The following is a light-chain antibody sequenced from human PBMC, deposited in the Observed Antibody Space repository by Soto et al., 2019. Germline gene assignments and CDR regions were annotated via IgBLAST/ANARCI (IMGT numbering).Light chain of an antibody. V-gene: IGKV3-20*01. J-gene: IGKJ1*01. CDR1: QSVSSSY. CDR3: QQYGSSPPWT. CDR2: GAS. Sequence: EIVLTQSPGTLSLSLGERSTLSCWSSQSVSSSYLAWYQQKPGQAPRLLIYGASSRATGIPDRFSGSGSGTDFTLTISRLEPEDFAVYYCQQYGSSPPWTCGQGNKGDIK.